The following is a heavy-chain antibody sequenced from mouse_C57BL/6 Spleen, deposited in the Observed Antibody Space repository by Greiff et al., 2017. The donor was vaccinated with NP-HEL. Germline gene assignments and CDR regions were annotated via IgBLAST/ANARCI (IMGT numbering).Heavy chain of an antibody. J-gene: IGHJ2*01. Sequence: EVQGVESGGGLVKPGGSLKLSCAASGFTFSSYAMSWVRQTPEKRPAWVATISDGGSYTYYPDNVKGRFTISRDNAKNNLYLQMSHLKSEDTAMYDCARENYGSSWDYWGQGTTLTVAS. CDR3: ARENYGSSWDY. CDR2: ISDGGSYT. V-gene: IGHV5-4*01. CDR1: GFTFSSYA. D-gene: IGHD1-1*01.